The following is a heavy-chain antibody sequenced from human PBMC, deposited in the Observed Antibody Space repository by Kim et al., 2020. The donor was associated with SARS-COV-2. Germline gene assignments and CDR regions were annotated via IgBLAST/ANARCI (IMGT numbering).Heavy chain of an antibody. D-gene: IGHD2-2*01. Sequence: GGSLRLSCAASGFTFSSYAMHWVRQAPGKGLEWVAVISYDGSNKYYADSVKGRFTISRDNSKNTLYLQMNSLRAADTAVYYCAREVSVTAVNDRIVPGGAFDIWGQGTMVTVSS. CDR2: ISYDGSNK. V-gene: IGHV3-30*04. CDR1: GFTFSSYA. CDR3: AREVSVTAVNDRIVPGGAFDI. J-gene: IGHJ3*02.